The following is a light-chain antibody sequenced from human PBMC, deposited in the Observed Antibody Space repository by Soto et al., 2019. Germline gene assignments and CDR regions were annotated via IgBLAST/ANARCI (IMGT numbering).Light chain of an antibody. Sequence: EVVMTQSPVTLSVSLGQRATLSCRASQTVSSHIAWYQQKPGQAPRLLISGVFVRATGIPGRFSGSGSGTEFTLTISSLQSEDFATHYCQQGDIWPWTFGQGTKVDIK. CDR2: GVF. CDR3: QQGDIWPWT. CDR1: QTVSSH. V-gene: IGKV3D-15*01. J-gene: IGKJ1*01.